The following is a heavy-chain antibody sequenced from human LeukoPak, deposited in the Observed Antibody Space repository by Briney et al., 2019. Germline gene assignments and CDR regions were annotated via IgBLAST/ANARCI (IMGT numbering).Heavy chain of an antibody. Sequence: GASVKVSCKVSGYTPTELSMHWVRQAPGKGLEWMGGFDPEDGETIYAQKFQGRVTMTEDTSTDTANMELSSLRSEDTAVYYCATGSIDDSSGYYPWDYWGQGTLVTVSS. CDR1: GYTPTELS. V-gene: IGHV1-24*01. CDR3: ATGSIDDSSGYYPWDY. D-gene: IGHD3-22*01. CDR2: FDPEDGET. J-gene: IGHJ4*02.